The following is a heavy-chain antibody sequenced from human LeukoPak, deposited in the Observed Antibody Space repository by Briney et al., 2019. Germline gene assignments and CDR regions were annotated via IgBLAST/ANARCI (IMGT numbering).Heavy chain of an antibody. Sequence: GGSLRLSCAASGFTFSSYGMHWVRQAPGKGLEWVAVISYDGSNKYYADSVKGRFTISRDNSKNTLYLQMNSLRAEDTAVYYCAKDGPLNWGYFDYWGQGTLVTVSS. J-gene: IGHJ4*02. CDR2: ISYDGSNK. CDR1: GFTFSSYG. CDR3: AKDGPLNWGYFDY. D-gene: IGHD7-27*01. V-gene: IGHV3-30*18.